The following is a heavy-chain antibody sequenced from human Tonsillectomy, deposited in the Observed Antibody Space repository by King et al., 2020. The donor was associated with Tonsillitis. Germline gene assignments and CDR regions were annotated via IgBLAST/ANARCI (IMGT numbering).Heavy chain of an antibody. V-gene: IGHV3-30-3*01. J-gene: IGHJ6*02. Sequence: VQLVESGGGVVQPGRSLRLSCAASGFTFSSYAMHWVRQAPGKGLEWVAVLSYDGSNKYYADSVKGRFTISRDNSKNTLDLQMNSLRAEDTAGYYCSREGITGTTGGIYYYYGMDVWGQGTTVTVSS. CDR1: GFTFSSYA. CDR3: SREGITGTTGGIYYYYGMDV. D-gene: IGHD1-7*01. CDR2: LSYDGSNK.